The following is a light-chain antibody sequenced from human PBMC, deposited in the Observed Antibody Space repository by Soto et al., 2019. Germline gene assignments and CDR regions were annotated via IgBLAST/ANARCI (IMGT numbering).Light chain of an antibody. CDR1: QSIYKNY. CDR2: GAS. J-gene: IGKJ1*01. CDR3: KQYDSSPRT. Sequence: EIVLTQSPGTLSLSPGERATLSCRASQSIYKNYIAWYQQKPGQAPRLLIYGASSRATGIQDRFSGSGSGTDFTLTIRRLEPEDFAVYYCKQYDSSPRTFGQGTKVDIK. V-gene: IGKV3-20*01.